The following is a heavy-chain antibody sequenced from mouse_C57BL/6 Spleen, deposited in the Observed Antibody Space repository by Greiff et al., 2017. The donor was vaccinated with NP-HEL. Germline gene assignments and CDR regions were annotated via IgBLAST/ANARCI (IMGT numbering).Heavy chain of an antibody. CDR1: GYSFTDYN. Sequence: EVQLQESGPELVKPGASVKISCKASGYSFTDYNMNWVKQSTGQSLEWIGVINPNYGTTSYNQKFKGKATLTVDQSSSTAYMQLNSLTSEDSAVYDCARSGYGNYVGAMDDWGKGTSVTVSS. V-gene: IGHV1-39*01. CDR3: ARSGYGNYVGAMDD. CDR2: INPNYGTT. J-gene: IGHJ4*01. D-gene: IGHD2-10*02.